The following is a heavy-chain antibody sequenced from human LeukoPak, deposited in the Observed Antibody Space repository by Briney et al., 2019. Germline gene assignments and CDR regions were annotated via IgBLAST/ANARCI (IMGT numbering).Heavy chain of an antibody. D-gene: IGHD3-22*01. V-gene: IGHV3-49*04. CDR2: IRRKAHGGTT. CDR3: TRVTYYYDNSGYFHFDS. Sequence: GGSLRLSCTTSGFTFGDYAMSWVRQAPGKGLERVSFIRRKAHGGTTEYAASVKGRFSSSRDDSKSIAYLQMNSLKTEDTAVYFCTRVTYYYDNSGYFHFDSWGQGSLVTVSS. CDR1: GFTFGDYA. J-gene: IGHJ4*02.